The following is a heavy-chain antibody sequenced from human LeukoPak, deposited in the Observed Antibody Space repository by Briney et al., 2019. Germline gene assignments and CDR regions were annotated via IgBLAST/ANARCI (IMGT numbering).Heavy chain of an antibody. J-gene: IGHJ3*02. D-gene: IGHD4-17*01. Sequence: ASVRVSCKASGYTFTSYGISWVRQAPGQGLEWMGWISAYNGNTNYAQKLQGRVTMTTDTSTSTAYMELRSLRSDDTAVYYCARVTEFTVTTPHDAFDIWGQGTMVTVSS. CDR3: ARVTEFTVTTPHDAFDI. CDR1: GYTFTSYG. V-gene: IGHV1-18*01. CDR2: ISAYNGNT.